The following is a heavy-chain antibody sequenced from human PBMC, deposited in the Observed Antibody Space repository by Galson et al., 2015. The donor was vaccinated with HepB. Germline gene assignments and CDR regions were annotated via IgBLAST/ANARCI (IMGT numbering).Heavy chain of an antibody. CDR2: INWNGGDT. CDR1: GFIFDDYD. D-gene: IGHD3-10*01. J-gene: IGHJ4*02. V-gene: IGHV3-20*04. Sequence: SLRLSCAATGFIFDDYDMSWVRQVPGKGLEWVSGINWNGGDTDYADSVKGRFTISRDNAENPLYLQMNSLRAEDTALYYCARDETTMARGVIHKWYSGYWGQGILVTASS. CDR3: ARDETTMARGVIHKWYSGY.